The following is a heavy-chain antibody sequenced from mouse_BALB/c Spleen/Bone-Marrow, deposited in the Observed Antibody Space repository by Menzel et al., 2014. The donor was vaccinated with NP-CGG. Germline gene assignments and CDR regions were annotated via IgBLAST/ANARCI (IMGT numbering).Heavy chain of an antibody. J-gene: IGHJ3*01. CDR2: INPDSSTI. V-gene: IGHV4-1*02. CDR3: ARLSYYGRFAY. Sequence: EVKLMESGGGLVQPGGSLKLSCAASGFDFSRCWMSWVRQAPGKGLEWIGEINPDSSTINYTPSLKDKFIISRDNAKNTLYLQMSKVRSEDTALYYCARLSYYGRFAYWGQGTLVTVSA. D-gene: IGHD1-1*01. CDR1: GFDFSRCW.